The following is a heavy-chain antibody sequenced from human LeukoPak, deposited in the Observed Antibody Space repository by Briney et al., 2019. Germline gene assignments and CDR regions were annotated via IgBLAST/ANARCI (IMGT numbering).Heavy chain of an antibody. Sequence: GGSLRLSCAASGFTFSSYAMSWVRQAPGKGLEWVSAISGSGGSTYYADSAKGRFTISRDNSKNTLYLQMNSLRAEDTAVYYCVKAGWGGLRDWSDPWGQGTLVTVSS. CDR2: ISGSGGST. J-gene: IGHJ5*02. CDR1: GFTFSSYA. CDR3: VKAGWGGLRDWSDP. D-gene: IGHD3-16*01. V-gene: IGHV3-23*01.